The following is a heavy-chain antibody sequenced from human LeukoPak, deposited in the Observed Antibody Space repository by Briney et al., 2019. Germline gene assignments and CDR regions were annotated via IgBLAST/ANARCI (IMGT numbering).Heavy chain of an antibody. Sequence: GGSLRLSCAASGFTFSSYGMNWVRQAPGKGLEWVSSISSTSSYIYYADSVKGRFTISRDNAKNSLYLQMNSLRVEDTAVYYCARVYGSGSYYNPWGQGTLVTVSS. CDR3: ARVYGSGSYYNP. D-gene: IGHD3-10*01. CDR1: GFTFSSYG. V-gene: IGHV3-21*01. J-gene: IGHJ5*02. CDR2: ISSTSSYI.